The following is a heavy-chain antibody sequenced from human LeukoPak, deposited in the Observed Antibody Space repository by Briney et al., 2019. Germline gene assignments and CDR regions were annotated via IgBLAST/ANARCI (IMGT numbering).Heavy chain of an antibody. CDR3: ARVRDGSSFSAFDM. D-gene: IGHD1-26*01. J-gene: IGHJ3*02. V-gene: IGHV4-59*01. Sequence: SETLSLTCTVSGGSISSYYWSWIRQPPGKGLEWIGYIYYSGSTNYNPSLKSRVTISVDTSKNQFSLKLSSVTAADTAVYYCARVRDGSSFSAFDMWGQGTMVTVSS. CDR1: GGSISSYY. CDR2: IYYSGST.